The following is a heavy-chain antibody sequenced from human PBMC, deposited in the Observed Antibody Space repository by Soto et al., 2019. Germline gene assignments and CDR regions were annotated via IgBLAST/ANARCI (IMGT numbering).Heavy chain of an antibody. CDR3: ARVEAPLIHSDHYYYGMDV. J-gene: IGHJ6*02. Sequence: HVQLVQSGAEVKKPGSSVKVSCQASGGTFSNFGVSWVRQAPGQGLEYMGGFIPLFDTAHYPPKFQARLTITADKSTGTVYMDLASLTSQDTAVYYCARVEAPLIHSDHYYYGMDVWGQGTTVTVSS. V-gene: IGHV1-69*06. CDR2: FIPLFDTA. D-gene: IGHD5-18*01. CDR1: GGTFSNFG.